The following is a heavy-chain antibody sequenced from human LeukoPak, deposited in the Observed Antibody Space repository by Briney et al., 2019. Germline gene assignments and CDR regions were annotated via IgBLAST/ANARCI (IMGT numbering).Heavy chain of an antibody. J-gene: IGHJ4*02. CDR1: GFTVSSNY. V-gene: IGHV3-66*01. CDR2: IYSGGST. CDR3: AKVFYYGSGSQTFDY. D-gene: IGHD3-10*01. Sequence: GGSLRLSCAASGFTVSSNYMSWVRQAPGKGLEWVSVIYSGGSTYYADSVKGRFTTSRDNSKNTLYLQMNSLRAEDTAVYYCAKVFYYGSGSQTFDYWGQGTLVTVSS.